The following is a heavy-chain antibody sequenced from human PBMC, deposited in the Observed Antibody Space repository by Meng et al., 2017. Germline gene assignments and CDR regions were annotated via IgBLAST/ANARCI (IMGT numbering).Heavy chain of an antibody. D-gene: IGHD3-9*01. CDR1: GFSLSTRGVG. Sequence: SGPTLVHPTPTLTLTCTFSGFSLSTRGVGVGWIRQPPGKALEWLALIYWNDDKRYSPSLKSRLTITKDTSKNQVVLTMTNMDPVDTATYYCAHRPGKYDILTGYTHAFDIWGQGTMVTVSS. CDR3: AHRPGKYDILTGYTHAFDI. J-gene: IGHJ3*02. CDR2: IYWNDDK. V-gene: IGHV2-5*01.